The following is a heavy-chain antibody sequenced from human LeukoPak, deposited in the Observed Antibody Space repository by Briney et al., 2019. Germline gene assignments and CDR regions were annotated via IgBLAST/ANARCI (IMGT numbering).Heavy chain of an antibody. D-gene: IGHD3-10*01. Sequence: GGSLRLPCTASGFTFGDYAMSWVRQAPGKGLEWVGFIRSKAYGGTTEYAASVKGRFTISRDDSKSIAYLQMNSLKTEDTAVYYCTRGETYGSGSYYTEYYFDYWGQGTLVTVSS. CDR3: TRGETYGSGSYYTEYYFDY. V-gene: IGHV3-49*04. CDR1: GFTFGDYA. CDR2: IRSKAYGGTT. J-gene: IGHJ4*02.